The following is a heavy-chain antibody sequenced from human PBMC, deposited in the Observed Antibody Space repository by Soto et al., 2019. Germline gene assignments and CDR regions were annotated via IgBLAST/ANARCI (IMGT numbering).Heavy chain of an antibody. V-gene: IGHV3-13*01. D-gene: IGHD3-3*02. CDR1: GFIVCGFD. CDR3: ARGQEVGAHFFDS. CDR2: IVPAGNT. J-gene: IGHJ4*02. Sequence: PGWSLRLACEASGFIVCGFDVHWVGKHRGKGLEWVSTIVPAGNTYYAVDVKGRFTIPSNNAKNSLSLQMNSLRAGDTAVYFCARGQEVGAHFFDSWGQGTQVTVSS.